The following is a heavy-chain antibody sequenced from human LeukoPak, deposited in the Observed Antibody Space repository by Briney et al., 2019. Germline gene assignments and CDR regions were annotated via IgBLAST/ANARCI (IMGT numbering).Heavy chain of an antibody. J-gene: IGHJ4*02. V-gene: IGHV1-18*01. CDR3: ARGEQWLGPLDY. CDR2: ISTYNGIT. Sequence: ASVKVSCKASGYTFNSYAITWVRQAPGQGLEWMGWISTYNGITSYAQKLQGRVTMTTDTSSTTAYMELRSLRSDDTALYYCARGEQWLGPLDYWGQGTLVTVSS. D-gene: IGHD6-19*01. CDR1: GYTFNSYA.